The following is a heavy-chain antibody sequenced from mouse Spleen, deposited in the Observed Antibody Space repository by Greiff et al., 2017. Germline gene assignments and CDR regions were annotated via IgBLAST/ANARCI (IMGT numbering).Heavy chain of an antibody. V-gene: IGHV5-9-3*01. CDR3: ARNHYGSRDYAMDY. J-gene: IGHJ4*01. D-gene: IGHD1-1*01. CDR1: GFTFSSYA. CDR2: ISSGGGNT. Sequence: EVHLVESGGGLVKLGGSLKLSCAASGFTFSSYAMSWVRQTPEKRLEWVATISSGGGNTYYPDSVKGRFTISRDNAKNTLYLQMSSLKSEDTAMYYCARNHYGSRDYAMDYWGQGTSVTVSS.